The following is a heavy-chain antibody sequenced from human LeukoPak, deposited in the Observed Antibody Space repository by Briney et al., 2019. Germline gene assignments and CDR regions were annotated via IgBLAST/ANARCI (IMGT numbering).Heavy chain of an antibody. V-gene: IGHV1-69*01. Sequence: SVTVSCKASGGTFSSYAISWVRQAPGQGLEWMGGIIPIFGTANYAQKFQGRVTITADESTSTAYMELSSLRSEDTAVHYCARGGLYGGNSRIPFDPWGQGTLVTVSS. D-gene: IGHD4-23*01. CDR2: IIPIFGTA. CDR3: ARGGLYGGNSRIPFDP. J-gene: IGHJ5*02. CDR1: GGTFSSYA.